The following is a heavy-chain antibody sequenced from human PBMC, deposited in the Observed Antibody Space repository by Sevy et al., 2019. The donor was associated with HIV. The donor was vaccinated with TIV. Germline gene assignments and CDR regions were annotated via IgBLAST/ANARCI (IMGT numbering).Heavy chain of an antibody. D-gene: IGHD2-2*01. CDR3: ARDSDIVLVPAASYLGY. CDR2: IIPIFGTA. CDR1: GGTFSSYA. Sequence: ASVKVASKASGGTFSSYAISWVRQAPGQGLEWMGGIIPIFGTANYAQKFQGRVTITADESTSTAYMELSSLRSEDTAVYYCARDSDIVLVPAASYLGYWGQGTLVTVSS. V-gene: IGHV1-69*13. J-gene: IGHJ4*02.